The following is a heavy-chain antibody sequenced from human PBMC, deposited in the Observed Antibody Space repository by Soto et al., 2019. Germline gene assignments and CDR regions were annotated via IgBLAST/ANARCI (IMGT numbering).Heavy chain of an antibody. CDR1: GITFSSYA. Sequence: GGSLRLSCAASGITFSSYAMHWVRQAPGKGLEWVAVISYDGSNKYYADSVKGRFTTSRDNSKNTLYLQMNSLRAEDTAVYYCARDWGGYSYGYLGGVDPWGQGTLVTVSS. J-gene: IGHJ5*02. V-gene: IGHV3-30-3*01. D-gene: IGHD5-18*01. CDR3: ARDWGGYSYGYLGGVDP. CDR2: ISYDGSNK.